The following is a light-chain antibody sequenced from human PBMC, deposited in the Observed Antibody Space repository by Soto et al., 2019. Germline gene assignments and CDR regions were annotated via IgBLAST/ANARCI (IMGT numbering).Light chain of an antibody. J-gene: IGLJ2*01. CDR2: DVS. V-gene: IGLV2-11*01. CDR3: SSYTSSSTLGLV. CDR1: SSDVGGYNY. Sequence: QSALTQPRSLSGSPGQSVTISCTGTSSDVGGYNYVSWYQQHPGKAPKLMIYDVSKRPSGVPDRFSGSKSGNTASLTISGLQAEDEADYYCSSYTSSSTLGLVFGGGTKVTVL.